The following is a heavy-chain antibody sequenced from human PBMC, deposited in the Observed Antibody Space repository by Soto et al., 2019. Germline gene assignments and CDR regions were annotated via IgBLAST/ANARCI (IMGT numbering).Heavy chain of an antibody. CDR1: GYTFTSYG. V-gene: IGHV1-18*01. J-gene: IGHJ5*02. D-gene: IGHD3-16*01. CDR2: ISAYNGNT. CDR3: ALTAGYYDYIWGSYTWFDP. Sequence: QVQLVQSGAEVKKPGASVKVSCKASGYTFTSYGISWVRQAPGQGLEWMGWISAYNGNTNYAQKLQGRVIMTTDTSTSTAYMELRSLRSDDTAVYYCALTAGYYDYIWGSYTWFDPWGQGTLVTVSS.